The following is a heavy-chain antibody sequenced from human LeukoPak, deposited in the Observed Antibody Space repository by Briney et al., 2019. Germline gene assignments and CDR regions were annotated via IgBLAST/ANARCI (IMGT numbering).Heavy chain of an antibody. D-gene: IGHD3-9*01. CDR1: GFTFDGYA. V-gene: IGHV3-43*02. CDR2: ISGDGGST. J-gene: IGHJ6*03. CDR3: AKGAFGYDILTGGYYYMDV. Sequence: PGGSLRLSCAASGFTFDGYAMHWVRQAPGKGLEWVSLISGDGGSTYYADSVKGRFTISRDNSKNSLYLQMNSLRTEDTALYYCAKGAFGYDILTGGYYYMDVWGKGTTVTVSS.